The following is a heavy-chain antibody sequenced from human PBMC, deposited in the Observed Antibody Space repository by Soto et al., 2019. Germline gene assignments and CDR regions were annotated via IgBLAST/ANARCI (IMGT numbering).Heavy chain of an antibody. CDR2: IKHDGSEK. CDR3: ARAMGTDGWSNHPFDI. V-gene: IGHV3-7*04. J-gene: IGHJ3*02. CDR1: EFTFSRYW. Sequence: PGGSLSLSCAASEFTFSRYWMDWVRQAPRKGLEWVATIKHDGSEKCYVDSVKGRFIISRDNAKNSVFLQMNGLRVEDTAVYFCARAMGTDGWSNHPFDIWGKGAMVTVSS. D-gene: IGHD6-19*01.